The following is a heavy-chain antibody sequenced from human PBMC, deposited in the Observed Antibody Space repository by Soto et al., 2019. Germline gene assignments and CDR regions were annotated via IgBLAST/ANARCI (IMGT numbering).Heavy chain of an antibody. J-gene: IGHJ4*02. Sequence: EVQLVASGGGLVQPGGSLRLSCAASGFTVSSYLMHWVRQAPGKXXXWVSRINSDGSSTSFADSVKGRFTIXRDNAXNXLXXXXXXXXXEXXXXXXXXXXXXXXXGGVYDYWGQGTLVTVSS. V-gene: IGHV3-74*01. CDR1: GFTVSSYL. CDR3: XXXXXXXXGGVYDY. CDR2: INSDGSST.